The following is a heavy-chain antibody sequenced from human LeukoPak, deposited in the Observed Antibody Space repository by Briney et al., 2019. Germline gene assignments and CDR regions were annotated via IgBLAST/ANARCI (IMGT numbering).Heavy chain of an antibody. CDR3: AREVTMIVFSVQGGWFDP. J-gene: IGHJ5*02. V-gene: IGHV3-30*04. D-gene: IGHD3-22*01. CDR2: ISYDGSNK. CDR1: GFTFSSYA. Sequence: GGSLRLSCAASGFTFSSYAMHWVRQAPGKGLEWVAVISYDGSNKYYADSVKGRFTISRDNSKNTLYLQMNSLRAEDTAVYYCAREVTMIVFSVQGGWFDPWGQGTLVTVSS.